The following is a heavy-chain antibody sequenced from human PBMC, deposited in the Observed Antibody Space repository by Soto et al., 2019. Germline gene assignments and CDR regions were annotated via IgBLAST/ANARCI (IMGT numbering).Heavy chain of an antibody. Sequence: SETLSRTCTVAGGSFGSSAYYWGWIRRAPGKGLAWIGSISSSGSTFSNPSLKSRVSRSVDTSKNQIILKQPSETAAEPTLYFCSRRAPEGFDPWGQRTLVTVSS. CDR2: ISSSGST. CDR3: SRRAPEGFDP. V-gene: IGHV4-39*01. CDR1: GGSFGSSAYY. J-gene: IGHJ5*02.